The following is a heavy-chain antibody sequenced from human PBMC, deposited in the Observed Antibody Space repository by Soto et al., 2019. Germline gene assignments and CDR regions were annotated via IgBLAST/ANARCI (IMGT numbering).Heavy chain of an antibody. V-gene: IGHV3-73*01. CDR2: IRSKANSYAT. Sequence: GSLRLSCAASGFTFSGSAMHWVRQASGKGLEWVGRIRSKANSYATAYAASVKGRFTISRDDSKNTAYLQMNSLKTEDTAVYYCTRLISVGQNFDYWGQGTLVTVSS. CDR1: GFTFSGSA. J-gene: IGHJ4*02. D-gene: IGHD3-3*02. CDR3: TRLISVGQNFDY.